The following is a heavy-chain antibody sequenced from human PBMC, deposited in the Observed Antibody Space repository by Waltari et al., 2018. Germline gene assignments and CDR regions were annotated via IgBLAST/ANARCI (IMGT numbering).Heavy chain of an antibody. V-gene: IGHV1-2*06. CDR3: ARDLGSDYGNRDY. CDR1: GYTFPGYY. D-gene: IGHD4-17*01. CDR2: INPNSGDT. J-gene: IGHJ4*02. Sequence: QVHLVQSGAEVTKPGASVKVPCTAPGYTFPGYYIQWVRRAPGQGLAWMGRINPNSGDTNYAQKCQGRVTLTRDTSINTAYMELSSLKSDDTAVYYCARDLGSDYGNRDYWGQGTLVTVPS.